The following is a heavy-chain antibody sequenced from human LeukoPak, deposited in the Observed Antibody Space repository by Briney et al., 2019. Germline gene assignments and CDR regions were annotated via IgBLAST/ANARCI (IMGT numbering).Heavy chain of an antibody. CDR2: IYYSGST. CDR1: GGSISSYY. J-gene: IGHJ4*02. D-gene: IGHD3-10*01. V-gene: IGHV4-59*01. Sequence: SETLSLTCTVSGGSISSYYWSWTRQPPGKGLEWIGYIYYSGSTNYNPSLKSRVTISVDTSKNQFSLKLSSVTAADTAVYYCARDYGSGTLLAYWGQGTLVTVSS. CDR3: ARDYGSGTLLAY.